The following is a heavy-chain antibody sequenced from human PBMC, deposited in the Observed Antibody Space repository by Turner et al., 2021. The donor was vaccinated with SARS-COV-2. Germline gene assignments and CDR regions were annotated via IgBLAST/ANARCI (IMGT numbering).Heavy chain of an antibody. CDR2: IYYSGSA. Sequence: QLQLQESGPGLVKPSETLSLTCTVSGCSISSSSYYWGWIRQPPGKGLGWIGNIYYSGSANYNPTHKSRVTISVDPSKNQFYLKLTSVTAADTAVYYCARLMDTAMDYYGTDVWGQGTTVTVSS. V-gene: IGHV4-39*01. CDR3: ARLMDTAMDYYGTDV. D-gene: IGHD5-18*01. J-gene: IGHJ6*02. CDR1: GCSISSSSYY.